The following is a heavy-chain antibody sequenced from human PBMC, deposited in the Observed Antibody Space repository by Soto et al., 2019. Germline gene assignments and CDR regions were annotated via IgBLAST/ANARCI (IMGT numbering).Heavy chain of an antibody. V-gene: IGHV3-48*02. Sequence: EVQLVESGGGLVQPGGSLRLSCAASGLIFSSHSMNWVRQAPGKGLEWVSYISSSRNSIHYADSVKGRFTISRDHAKNSRYLEMNSLRDEDTAVYYCASDPRYCISADCYGIDVWGPGTTVTVSS. CDR2: ISSSRNSI. D-gene: IGHD2-2*01. CDR3: ASDPRYCISADCYGIDV. CDR1: GLIFSSHS. J-gene: IGHJ6*02.